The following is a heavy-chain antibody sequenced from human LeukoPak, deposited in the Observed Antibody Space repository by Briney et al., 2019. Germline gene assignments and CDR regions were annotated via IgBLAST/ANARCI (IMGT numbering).Heavy chain of an antibody. Sequence: ESVKGRFTISRDNAKNTLYLQLNSLRPEDTAVYYCARPSGSVTIFGVVDYFDYWGQGSLVTASS. V-gene: IGHV3-30*01. D-gene: IGHD3-3*01. CDR3: ARPSGSVTIFGVVDYFDY. J-gene: IGHJ4*02.